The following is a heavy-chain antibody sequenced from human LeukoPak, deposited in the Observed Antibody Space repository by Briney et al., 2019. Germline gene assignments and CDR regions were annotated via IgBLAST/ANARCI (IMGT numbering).Heavy chain of an antibody. CDR2: IYSGGNT. D-gene: IGHD3-10*01. Sequence: GGSLRLSCAASGFTVTSNYIGWVRQAPGKGLEWVSVIYSGGNTYYGDSVKGRFTISRHNSKNTLYLQMNSLRADDTAVYYCARAIDYGSGSYLLDYWGQGTLVTVSS. CDR1: GFTVTSNY. J-gene: IGHJ4*02. V-gene: IGHV3-53*04. CDR3: ARAIDYGSGSYLLDY.